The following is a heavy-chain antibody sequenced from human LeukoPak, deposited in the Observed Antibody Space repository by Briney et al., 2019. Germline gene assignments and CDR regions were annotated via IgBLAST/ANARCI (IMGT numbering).Heavy chain of an antibody. Sequence: GGSLRLSCAASGFTFSSYGMHWVRQAPGKGLEWVAVISYDGSREYYADSVQGRFTLARDNSKNTAYLQMNRLRAEDTAVFYCAKDFRDGYNHPSYYFDSWGEGTLVTVSS. CDR1: GFTFSSYG. CDR3: AKDFRDGYNHPSYYFDS. V-gene: IGHV3-30*18. D-gene: IGHD5-12*01. J-gene: IGHJ4*02. CDR2: ISYDGSRE.